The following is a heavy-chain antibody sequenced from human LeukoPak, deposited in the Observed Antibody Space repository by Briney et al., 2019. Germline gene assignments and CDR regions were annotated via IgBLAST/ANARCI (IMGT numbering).Heavy chain of an antibody. CDR1: GFTFSSYG. J-gene: IGHJ4*02. CDR2: ISGSGGST. CDR3: ARDIISLGDGYNYDY. D-gene: IGHD5-24*01. V-gene: IGHV3-23*01. Sequence: PGGSLRLSCAASGFTFSSYGMSWVRQAPGKGLEWVSAISGSGGSTYYADSVKGRFTISRDNSKNTLYLQMNSLRAEDTAVYYCARDIISLGDGYNYDYWGQGTLVTVSS.